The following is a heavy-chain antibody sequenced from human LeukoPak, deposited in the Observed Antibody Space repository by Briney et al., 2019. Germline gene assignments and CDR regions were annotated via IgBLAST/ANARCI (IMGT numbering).Heavy chain of an antibody. V-gene: IGHV3-15*01. Sequence: GGSLRLSCAASGFTFSNAWMSWVRQAPGKGLEWVGRIKSKTDGGTTDYAAPVKGRFTISRDDSKNTLYLQMNSLKTEDTAVYHCTTDSERIAAAGRDYWGQGTLVTVSS. CDR2: IKSKTDGGTT. J-gene: IGHJ4*02. CDR1: GFTFSNAW. CDR3: TTDSERIAAAGRDY. D-gene: IGHD6-13*01.